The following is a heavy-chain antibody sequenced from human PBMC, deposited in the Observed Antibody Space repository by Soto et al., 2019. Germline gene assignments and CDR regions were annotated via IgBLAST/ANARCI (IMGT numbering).Heavy chain of an antibody. CDR3: TTQGFGGLHGLVDV. Sequence: SETLSLTCTVSGGSISSGGYFWSWIRQPPGKGLEWIGYISNIGFTRYNPSLKSRVSISVDTSKNQFSLKLTSVTAADTAVYYCTTQGFGGLHGLVDVWGQGTTVTVSS. V-gene: IGHV4-61*08. CDR1: GGSISSGGYF. J-gene: IGHJ6*02. CDR2: ISNIGFT. D-gene: IGHD3-10*01.